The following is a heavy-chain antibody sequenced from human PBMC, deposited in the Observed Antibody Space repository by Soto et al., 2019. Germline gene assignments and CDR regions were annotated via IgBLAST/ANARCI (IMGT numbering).Heavy chain of an antibody. V-gene: IGHV3-33*01. J-gene: IGHJ2*01. CDR1: GFTFNNYG. D-gene: IGHD3-22*01. CDR2: IWYDGSHE. Sequence: HPGGSLRLSCAASGFTFNNYGMHWVRQAPGKGLEWVAVIWYDGSHESYADSVKGRFTISRDNSKNTLYLQMNSPRAEDTAVYYCARDRYSYDSRAYQGVDWYFDLWGRGTLVTVSS. CDR3: ARDRYSYDSRAYQGVDWYFDL.